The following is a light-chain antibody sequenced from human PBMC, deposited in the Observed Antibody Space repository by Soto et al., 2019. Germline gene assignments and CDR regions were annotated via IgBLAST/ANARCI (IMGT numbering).Light chain of an antibody. J-gene: IGKJ2*01. Sequence: EIVLTQSPATLSLSPGERATLSCRASQTISSYLAWYQQKPGQSPRLLISDASNRATGIPARFSGSGTGTDFTLTISSLEPEDFVVYYCQQRSNWPPTFGLGTKLEIK. CDR3: QQRSNWPPT. CDR2: DAS. V-gene: IGKV3-11*01. CDR1: QTISSY.